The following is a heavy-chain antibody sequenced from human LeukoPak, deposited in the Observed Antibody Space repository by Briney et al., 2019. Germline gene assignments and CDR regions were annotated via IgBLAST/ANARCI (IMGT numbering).Heavy chain of an antibody. V-gene: IGHV1-18*01. CDR1: GYTFTSYG. J-gene: IGHJ4*02. Sequence: GASVKVSCKASGYTFTSYGISWVRQAPGQGLEWMGWISAYSGNTNYAQKLQGRVTMTTDTSTSTAYMELRSLRSDDTAVYYCAREGYCSGGSCYLLQYYFDYWGQGTLVTVSS. CDR2: ISAYSGNT. CDR3: AREGYCSGGSCYLLQYYFDY. D-gene: IGHD2-15*01.